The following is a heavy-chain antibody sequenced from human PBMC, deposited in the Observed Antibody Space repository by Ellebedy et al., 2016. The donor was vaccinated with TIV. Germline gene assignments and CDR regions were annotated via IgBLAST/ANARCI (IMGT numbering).Heavy chain of an antibody. CDR3: VKDGDYASFAY. J-gene: IGHJ4*02. V-gene: IGHV3-30*02. CDR2: IQYDGSNK. CDR1: GFTFITYG. D-gene: IGHD4-17*01. Sequence: GESLKISCAASGFTFITYGMHWVGQAPGKGLEWVAFIQYDGSNKNYADSVKGRVPISRDNSKNTLYLQMNSLRTEDTAVYYCVKDGDYASFAYWGQGTLVTVSS.